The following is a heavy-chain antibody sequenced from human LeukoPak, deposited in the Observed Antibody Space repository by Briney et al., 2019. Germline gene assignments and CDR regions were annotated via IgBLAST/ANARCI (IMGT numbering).Heavy chain of an antibody. Sequence: SETLSLTCTVSGGSISSYYWSWTRQPPGKGLEWIGHVYSSGSTNYSPSFKNRVTILVDTSKNQFSLKLSSVSAADTAVYYCARDSGGTGSFDPWGQGTLVTVSS. CDR3: ARDSGGTGSFDP. CDR2: VYSSGST. J-gene: IGHJ5*02. D-gene: IGHD1-1*01. CDR1: GGSISSYY. V-gene: IGHV4-4*08.